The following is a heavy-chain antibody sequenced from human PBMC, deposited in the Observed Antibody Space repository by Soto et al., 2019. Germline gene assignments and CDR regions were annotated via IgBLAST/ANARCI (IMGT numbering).Heavy chain of an antibody. D-gene: IGHD6-6*01. CDR1: GFSLSTSGLG. CDR3: ARGLAALPVFAFDI. J-gene: IGHJ3*02. V-gene: IGHV2-5*01. CDR2: IYWSGDE. Sequence: GSVPALANPTQTLTLTYSFSGFSLSTSGLGVGWIRQSPGKALEWLALIYWSGDEHYRPSLKSRLSIIKDTSKNHVVLIMTDMEPVDTATYYCARGLAALPVFAFDIWGQGTMVTVSS.